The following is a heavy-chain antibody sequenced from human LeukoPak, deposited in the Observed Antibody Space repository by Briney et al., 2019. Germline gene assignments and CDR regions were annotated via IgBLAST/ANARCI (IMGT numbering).Heavy chain of an antibody. CDR3: ASWLFPYYYYMDV. V-gene: IGHV3-23*01. Sequence: GGSLRLSCTASGFTFSSYAMSWVRQAPGKGLEWVSAISGSGGSTYYADSVKGRFTISRDNSKDTLYLQMNSLRAEDTAVYYCASWLFPYYYYMDVWGKGTTVTVSS. CDR1: GFTFSSYA. D-gene: IGHD6-19*01. CDR2: ISGSGGST. J-gene: IGHJ6*03.